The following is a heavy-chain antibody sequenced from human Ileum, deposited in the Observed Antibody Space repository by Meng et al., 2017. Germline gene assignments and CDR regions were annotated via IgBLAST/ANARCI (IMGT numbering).Heavy chain of an antibody. D-gene: IGHD3-10*01. Sequence: GESLKISCKASGYKFVGYWIGWVRQRPGKGLEWMGVVYPGDSETTYSPSFQGQVTISADTSDNTAYLQWNSLKPSDSAVYYCARILWFGERKFDYWGQGTRVTGAS. CDR2: VYPGDSET. CDR1: GYKFVGYW. V-gene: IGHV5-51*01. CDR3: ARILWFGERKFDY. J-gene: IGHJ4*02.